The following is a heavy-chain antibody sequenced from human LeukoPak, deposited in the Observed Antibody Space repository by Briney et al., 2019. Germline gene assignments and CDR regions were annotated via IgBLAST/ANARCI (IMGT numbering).Heavy chain of an antibody. CDR3: ASSTYYYDSSGYPVIDY. J-gene: IGHJ4*02. CDR1: GFTFSSYS. CDR2: ISSSSSTI. Sequence: GGSLRLSCAASGFTFSSYSMNWVRQAPGKGLEWVSYISSSSSTIYYADSVKGRFTISRDNAKNSLYLQMNSLRAEDTAVYYCASSTYYYDSSGYPVIDYWGREPWSPSPQ. D-gene: IGHD3-22*01. V-gene: IGHV3-48*01.